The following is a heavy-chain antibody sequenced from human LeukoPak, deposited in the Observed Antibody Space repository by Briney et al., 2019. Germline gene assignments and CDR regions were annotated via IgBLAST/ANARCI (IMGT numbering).Heavy chain of an antibody. D-gene: IGHD5-24*01. J-gene: IGHJ6*03. CDR2: IYSGGST. Sequence: LPGGSLRLSCAASGFTVSSNYMSWVRQAPGKGLEWVSVIYSGGSTYYADSVKGRFTISRDNSKNTLYLQMNSLRAEDTAVYYCARINRDGYNSYYYYYMDVWGKGTTVTISS. V-gene: IGHV3-53*01. CDR1: GFTVSSNY. CDR3: ARINRDGYNSYYYYYMDV.